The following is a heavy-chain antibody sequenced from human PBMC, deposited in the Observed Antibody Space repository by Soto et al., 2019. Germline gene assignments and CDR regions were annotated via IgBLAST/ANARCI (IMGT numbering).Heavy chain of an antibody. Sequence: EVQLLESGGGLVQPGGSLRLSCAASGFTFSSYAMNWVRQAPGKGLEWVSIISGDGGTTSYADSVKGRFTISRDNSKNTLYLQMNSLRAEDTAVYYCAKKRVLVPAMYHFDDWGQGTLVTVSS. CDR1: GFTFSSYA. CDR2: ISGDGGTT. J-gene: IGHJ4*02. CDR3: AKKRVLVPAMYHFDD. D-gene: IGHD2-2*01. V-gene: IGHV3-23*01.